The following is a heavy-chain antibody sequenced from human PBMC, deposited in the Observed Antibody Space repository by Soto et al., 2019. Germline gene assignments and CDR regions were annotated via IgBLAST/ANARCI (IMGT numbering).Heavy chain of an antibody. CDR1: GVSIRASSYY. V-gene: IGHV4-39*01. J-gene: IGHJ4*02. CDR2: IYYNGET. Sequence: QMQLQESGPGLVKPSETLSLTCTVSGVSIRASSYYWGWIRQPPGKGLEWIGTIYYNGETFDHPSLKSRITMSIHTSKTQFSLNMTAVTAADTAVYYCARHGSYWGQGTLVTVSS. CDR3: ARHGSY.